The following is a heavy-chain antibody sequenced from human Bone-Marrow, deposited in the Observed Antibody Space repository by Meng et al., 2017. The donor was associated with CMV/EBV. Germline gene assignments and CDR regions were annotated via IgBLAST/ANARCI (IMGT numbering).Heavy chain of an antibody. V-gene: IGHV1-46*01. Sequence: ASVKVSCKASGYTFTSYYMHWVRQAPGQGLEWMGIINPSGGSTSYAQKFQGRVTMTRDTSTSTVYMELSSLRSEDTAVYYCARDLVVAAQGDYYYYGMDVWGQGTTATVSS. J-gene: IGHJ6*02. CDR1: GYTFTSYY. D-gene: IGHD2-15*01. CDR3: ARDLVVAAQGDYYYYGMDV. CDR2: INPSGGST.